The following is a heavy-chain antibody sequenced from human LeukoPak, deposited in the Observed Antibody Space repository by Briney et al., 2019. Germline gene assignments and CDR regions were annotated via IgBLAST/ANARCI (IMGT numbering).Heavy chain of an antibody. CDR3: ARRYCSSTSCYNFDY. D-gene: IGHD2-2*02. Sequence: GESLKISCKGSGYSFTSYWIGWVRQMPGKGLEWMGIIYPGDPDTRYSPSFQGQVTISADKSISTAYLQWSSLKASDTAMYYCARRYCSSTSCYNFDYWGQGTLVTVSS. J-gene: IGHJ4*02. CDR1: GYSFTSYW. V-gene: IGHV5-51*01. CDR2: IYPGDPDT.